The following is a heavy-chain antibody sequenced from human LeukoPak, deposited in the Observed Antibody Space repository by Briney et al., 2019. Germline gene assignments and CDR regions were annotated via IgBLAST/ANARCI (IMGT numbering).Heavy chain of an antibody. CDR3: ARVVAAAGNNWFDP. CDR2: IFYSGST. CDR1: SGSMSTSNYY. V-gene: IGHV4-39*06. D-gene: IGHD6-13*01. Sequence: SETLSLTCTVCSGSMSTSNYYWGWVRQPPGRAREWIGNIFYSGSTYYSPSLKSRVTITLDTSLNQFALKLNSVTAADTAVYYCARVVAAAGNNWFDPWGQGTLVTVSS. J-gene: IGHJ5*02.